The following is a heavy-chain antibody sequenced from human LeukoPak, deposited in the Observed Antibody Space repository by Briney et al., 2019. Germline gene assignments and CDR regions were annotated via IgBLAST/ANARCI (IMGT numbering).Heavy chain of an antibody. CDR2: ISGSGGST. J-gene: IGHJ4*02. V-gene: IGHV3-23*01. CDR3: AKDGDYYDSSGYFNYPRYFDY. CDR1: GFTFSSYA. Sequence: GGSLRLSCAASGFTFSSYAMSWVRQAPGKGLEWVSAISGSGGSTYYADSVKGRFTISRDNSKNTLYLQMNSLRAEDTAVYYCAKDGDYYDSSGYFNYPRYFDYWGQGTLVTVSS. D-gene: IGHD3-22*01.